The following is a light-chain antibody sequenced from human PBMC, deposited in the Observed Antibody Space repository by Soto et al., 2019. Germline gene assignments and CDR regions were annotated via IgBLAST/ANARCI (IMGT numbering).Light chain of an antibody. J-gene: IGKJ1*01. Sequence: EIVLTQSPGTLSLSPGERATLSCRASQSVSSSYLAWYQQKPGQAPRLLIYGASSRATGIPDRFSGSGSGTDFTLTISRLEPEDFAVYYGQQYGSSPPWTFGQGTKVEV. CDR2: GAS. CDR3: QQYGSSPPWT. V-gene: IGKV3-20*01. CDR1: QSVSSSY.